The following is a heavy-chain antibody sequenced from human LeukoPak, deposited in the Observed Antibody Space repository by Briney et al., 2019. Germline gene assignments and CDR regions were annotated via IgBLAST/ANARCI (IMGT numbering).Heavy chain of an antibody. J-gene: IGHJ4*02. CDR1: GFTFSTYG. CDR3: AREQAGTSGWYTVDY. D-gene: IGHD6-13*01. Sequence: PGGSLRLSCETSGFTFSTYGLDWVRQAPGKGLQWVSAFSRRGTTHYADSVRGRFTISKDHSKNALYLQMDRLGVDDSGTYYCAREQAGTSGWYTVDYWGQGTVVIVSS. V-gene: IGHV3-23*01. CDR2: FSRRGTT.